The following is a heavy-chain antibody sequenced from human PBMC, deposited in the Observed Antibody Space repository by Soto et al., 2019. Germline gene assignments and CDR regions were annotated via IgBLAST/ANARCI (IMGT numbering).Heavy chain of an antibody. CDR2: IGNGGTA. V-gene: IGHV3-15*04. Sequence: PGRSLRIACSASGFTFSSYAMNWVRQAPGKGLEWVSAIGNGGTAGYAAPVKGRFTISRDDSKNMLYLQMNSLKTEDTAVYYCITTYSGTPARPYLDLWGQGTPVTVSS. CDR1: GFTFSSYA. D-gene: IGHD1-26*01. CDR3: ITTYSGTPARPYLDL. J-gene: IGHJ4*02.